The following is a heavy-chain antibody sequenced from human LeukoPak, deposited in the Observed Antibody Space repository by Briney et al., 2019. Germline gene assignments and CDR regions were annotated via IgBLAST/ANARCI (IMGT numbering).Heavy chain of an antibody. Sequence: SQTLSLTCTVSGGSISSGDYYWSWLRQPPGKGREWIGYIYYSGSTYFNPSLKSRVTISVETSKNQFSLKLSSVTAADTAVYYCARVPVYSGTYFDYWGQGTLVTVSS. J-gene: IGHJ4*02. CDR2: IYYSGST. CDR3: ARVPVYSGTYFDY. CDR1: GGSISSGDYY. D-gene: IGHD1-26*01. V-gene: IGHV4-30-4*01.